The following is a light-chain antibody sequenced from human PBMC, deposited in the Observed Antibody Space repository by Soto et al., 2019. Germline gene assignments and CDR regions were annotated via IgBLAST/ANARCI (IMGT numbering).Light chain of an antibody. CDR3: QQYNSYSPT. V-gene: IGKV3-20*01. Sequence: IVLSQSPGTVSLYPEERATLSCRASQSIGDYLAWYQHKPAQAPRLLIYGASSRATGIPDRFSGSGSETEFTLTISGLQPGDSATYYCQQYNSYSPTFGQGPRWIS. CDR1: QSIGDY. CDR2: GAS. J-gene: IGKJ1*01.